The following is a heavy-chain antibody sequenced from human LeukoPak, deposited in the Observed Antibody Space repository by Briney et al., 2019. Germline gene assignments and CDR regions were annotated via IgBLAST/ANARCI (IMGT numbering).Heavy chain of an antibody. J-gene: IGHJ4*02. CDR3: ARGNSLDTAIVTFGY. Sequence: SETLSLTCAVYGGSLSGYYWSWIRQPPGKGLEWIGEVNHSGSTNYNPSLKSRVTISVDTSKNQFSLKLSSVTAADTAVYYCARGNSLDTAIVTFGYWGQGTLVTVSS. V-gene: IGHV4-34*01. CDR2: VNHSGST. D-gene: IGHD5-18*01. CDR1: GGSLSGYY.